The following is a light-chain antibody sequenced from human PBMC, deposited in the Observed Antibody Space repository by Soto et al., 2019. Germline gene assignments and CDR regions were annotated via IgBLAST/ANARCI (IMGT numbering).Light chain of an antibody. CDR1: NIGSKS. CDR3: QVWDSSSDHHYV. CDR2: DDS. V-gene: IGLV3-21*02. J-gene: IGLJ1*01. Sequence: SYALTQPPSVSVAPGQTARSTCGGNNIGSKSVHWYQQKPGQAPVLVVYDDSDRPSGIPERFSGSNSGNTATLTISRVEAGDEADYYCQVWDSSSDHHYVFGTGTKVTV.